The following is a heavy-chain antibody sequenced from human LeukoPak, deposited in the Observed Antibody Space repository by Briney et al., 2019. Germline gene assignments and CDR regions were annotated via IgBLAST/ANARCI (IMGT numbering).Heavy chain of an antibody. CDR3: ARLNWNDRDY. Sequence: ASVKVSCKASGYTFTGYYMHWVRQAPGQELEWMGWINPNSGGTNYAQKFQGRVTITRDTSISTAYMELSRMRSADTAVYYCARLNWNDRDYWGQGTLVTVSS. J-gene: IGHJ4*02. CDR2: INPNSGGT. D-gene: IGHD1-1*01. V-gene: IGHV1-2*02. CDR1: GYTFTGYY.